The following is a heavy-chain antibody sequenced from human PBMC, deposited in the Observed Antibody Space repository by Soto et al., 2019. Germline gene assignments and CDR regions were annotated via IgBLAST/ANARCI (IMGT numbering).Heavy chain of an antibody. CDR1: GYTFTSYG. Sequence: ASVKVSCKASGYTFTSYGISWVRQAPGQGLEWMGWISAYNGNTNYAQKLQGRVSMTTDTSTSTAYMELRSLRSDDTAVYYCARDRGYYVQYAVDWFDPWGQGTLVTVSS. D-gene: IGHD3-10*02. CDR2: ISAYNGNT. V-gene: IGHV1-18*01. J-gene: IGHJ5*02. CDR3: ARDRGYYVQYAVDWFDP.